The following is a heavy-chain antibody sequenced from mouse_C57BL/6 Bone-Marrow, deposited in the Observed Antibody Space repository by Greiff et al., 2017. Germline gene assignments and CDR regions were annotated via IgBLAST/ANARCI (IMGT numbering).Heavy chain of an antibody. CDR2: ILPGSGST. CDR3: AREVCPGIYYGNYDYAMDY. V-gene: IGHV1-9*01. D-gene: IGHD2-1*01. CDR1: GYTFTGYW. Sequence: VQLVESGAELMKPGASVKLSCKATGYTFTGYWIEWVKQRPGHGLEWIGEILPGSGSTNYNEKFKGKATFTADTSSNTAYMQLSSLTTEESAIYYCAREVCPGIYYGNYDYAMDYWGQGTSVTVSS. J-gene: IGHJ4*01.